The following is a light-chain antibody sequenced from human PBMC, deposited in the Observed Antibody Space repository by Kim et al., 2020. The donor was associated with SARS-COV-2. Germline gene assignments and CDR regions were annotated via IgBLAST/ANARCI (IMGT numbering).Light chain of an antibody. V-gene: IGKV3-15*01. CDR3: QQHNDWPWT. Sequence: EIVMTQSPATLSVSPGERATLSCRASQSVSSNLVWYQHKPGQAPRLLISGASTRATGIPARFSGSGSGTEFTLTISSLQSEDFALYYCQQHNDWPWTFGQGTKVEIK. J-gene: IGKJ1*01. CDR1: QSVSSN. CDR2: GAS.